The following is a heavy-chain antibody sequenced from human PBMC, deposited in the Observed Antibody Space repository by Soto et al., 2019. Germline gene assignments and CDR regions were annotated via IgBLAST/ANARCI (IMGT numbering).Heavy chain of an antibody. V-gene: IGHV3-23*01. CDR2: ISDSGGIT. CDR1: GFTFSKYA. J-gene: IGHJ6*03. D-gene: IGHD3-10*01. Sequence: EVQLLESGGGLVQPGGTLRLSCAASGFTFSKYAMNWVRQATERGLEWVSDISDSGGITDYSDSVKARFTSSRDNLKDTLDLQMDSLTAEDTAVYYFAKRDVFTWHGVGYYFLLDLWGKGTTVTVS. CDR3: AKRDVFTWHGVGYYFLLDL.